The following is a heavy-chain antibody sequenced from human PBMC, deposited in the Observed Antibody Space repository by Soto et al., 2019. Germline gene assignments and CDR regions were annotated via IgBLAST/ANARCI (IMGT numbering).Heavy chain of an antibody. CDR2: IFYSGST. D-gene: IGHD5-12*01. CDR1: GGSISSSSYY. CDR3: ARTNLVATYYFDC. J-gene: IGHJ4*02. Sequence: SETLSLTCTVSGGSISSSSYYWGWIRQLPGTGLEWIGSIFYSGSTSYNPSLKSRVTISVDTSKNQFSLKLSSVTAADTAVYYCARTNLVATYYFDCWGQGTLVTVSS. V-gene: IGHV4-39*01.